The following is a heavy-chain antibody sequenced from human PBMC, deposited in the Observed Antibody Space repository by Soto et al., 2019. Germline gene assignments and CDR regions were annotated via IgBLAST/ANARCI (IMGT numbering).Heavy chain of an antibody. J-gene: IGHJ4*02. Sequence: GGSLRLSCTASGFSLSSSGMHWVRQAPGKGLEWLAVSSFDGTQQFYGDSVKGRLTVSRDNSNNTLHLEMNSLRTEDTAVYYCAKQLRGSGWYPLDSWGQGTPVTVSS. D-gene: IGHD6-19*01. CDR1: GFSLSSSG. V-gene: IGHV3-30*18. CDR2: SSFDGTQQ. CDR3: AKQLRGSGWYPLDS.